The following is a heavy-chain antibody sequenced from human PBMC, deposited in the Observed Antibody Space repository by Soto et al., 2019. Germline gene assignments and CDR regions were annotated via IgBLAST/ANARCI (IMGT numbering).Heavy chain of an antibody. J-gene: IGHJ6*02. V-gene: IGHV3-21*01. CDR3: AREPNYYDSSGQLDGMDV. D-gene: IGHD3-22*01. CDR2: ISSSSSYI. Sequence: PGGSLRLSCAASGFTFSSYSMNWVRQAPGKGLEWVSSISSSSSYIYYADSVKGRFTISRDNAKNSLYLQMNSLRAEDTAVYYCAREPNYYDSSGQLDGMDVWGQGTTVTVSS. CDR1: GFTFSSYS.